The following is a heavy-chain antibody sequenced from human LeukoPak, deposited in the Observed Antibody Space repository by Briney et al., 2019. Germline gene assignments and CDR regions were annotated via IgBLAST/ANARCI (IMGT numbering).Heavy chain of an antibody. D-gene: IGHD3-3*01. Sequence: ASVKVSCKASGYTVRNYGISWVRQAPGQGLEWMGRISAYNGNTNYAQKLQGRLTLTTDSSTNTAYMDLRNLKADDTAVYYCARGFHSEVNGYYAGEYLQHWGQGTLVTVSS. V-gene: IGHV1-18*01. J-gene: IGHJ1*01. CDR1: GYTVRNYG. CDR3: ARGFHSEVNGYYAGEYLQH. CDR2: ISAYNGNT.